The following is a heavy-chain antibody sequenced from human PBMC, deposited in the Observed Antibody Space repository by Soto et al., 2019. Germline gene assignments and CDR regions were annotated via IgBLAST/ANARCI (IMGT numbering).Heavy chain of an antibody. Sequence: QLQLQESGSGLVKPSQTLSLTCAVSGGSISSGGYSWSWIRQPPGKGLEWIGYIYHSGSTYYNPSLKSRVTRSVDRSKNQFSLKLISVTAADTAVYYCAREDYGDYNHWYVDLWGRGTLVTVSS. CDR1: GGSISSGGYS. V-gene: IGHV4-30-2*01. CDR3: AREDYGDYNHWYVDL. CDR2: IYHSGST. D-gene: IGHD4-17*01. J-gene: IGHJ2*01.